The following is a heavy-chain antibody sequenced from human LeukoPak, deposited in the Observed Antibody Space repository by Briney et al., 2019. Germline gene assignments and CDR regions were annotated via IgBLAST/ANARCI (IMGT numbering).Heavy chain of an antibody. V-gene: IGHV4-34*01. D-gene: IGHD6-6*01. CDR3: ARVKRRMGSSSGDYSDY. J-gene: IGHJ4*02. Sequence: PSETLSLTCAVYGGSFSGYYWSWIRQTPGKGLEWIGEINHSGSTNYNPSLKSRVSISVDTSKNQFSLKLTSVTATDTAVYYCARVKRRMGSSSGDYSDYWGQGALVTVSS. CDR2: INHSGST. CDR1: GGSFSGYY.